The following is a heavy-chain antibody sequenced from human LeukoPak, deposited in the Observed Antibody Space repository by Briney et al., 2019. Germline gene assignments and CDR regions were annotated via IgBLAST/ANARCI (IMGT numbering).Heavy chain of an antibody. CDR1: GGSISSSSYY. D-gene: IGHD3-10*01. CDR3: ARHVGSGSYYNVPQSYYFDY. Sequence: PSETLSLTCTVSGGSISSSSYYWGWIRQPPGKGLEWIGSIYYSGSTYYNPSLKSRVTISVDTSKNQFSLKLSSVTAADTAVYYCARHVGSGSYYNVPQSYYFDYWGQGTLVTVSS. J-gene: IGHJ4*02. CDR2: IYYSGST. V-gene: IGHV4-39*01.